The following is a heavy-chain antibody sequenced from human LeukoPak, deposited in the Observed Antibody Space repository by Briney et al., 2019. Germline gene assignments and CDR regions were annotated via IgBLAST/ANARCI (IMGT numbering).Heavy chain of an antibody. D-gene: IGHD6-6*01. CDR2: IWNSGST. J-gene: IGHJ5*02. Sequence: PSETLSLTCSVSGDSISSRTYYWTWIRQHPEKGLEWIGYIWNSGSTNYNPALKSRVTISVDTSKNQFSLKLTSVTAADTAIYYCARDVSSMFPNWFDPWGQGNLVIVSS. CDR3: ARDVSSMFPNWFDP. CDR1: GDSISSRTYY. V-gene: IGHV4-31*03.